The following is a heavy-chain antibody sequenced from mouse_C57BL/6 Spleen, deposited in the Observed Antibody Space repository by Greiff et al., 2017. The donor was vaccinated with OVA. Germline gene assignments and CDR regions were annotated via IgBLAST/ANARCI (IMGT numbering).Heavy chain of an antibody. J-gene: IGHJ4*01. V-gene: IGHV1-64*01. D-gene: IGHD3-3*01. Sequence: VQLQQPGAELVKPGASVKLSCKASGYTFTSYWMHWVKQRPGQGLEWIGMIHPNSGSNNYNEKFKSKATLTVDKSTSTAYMQLISLTSEDSAVYYCARGQSVMGYWGQGTSVTVSS. CDR3: ARGQSVMGY. CDR1: GYTFTSYW. CDR2: IHPNSGSN.